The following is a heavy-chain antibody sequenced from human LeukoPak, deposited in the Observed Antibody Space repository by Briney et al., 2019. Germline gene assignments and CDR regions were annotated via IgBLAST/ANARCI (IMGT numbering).Heavy chain of an antibody. CDR1: GFTFSDYY. D-gene: IGHD3-22*01. CDR2: ISSSGSTI. V-gene: IGHV3-11*04. J-gene: IGHJ4*02. Sequence: GGSLRLSCAASGFTFSDYYMSWIRQAPGKGLEWVSYISSSGSTIYYADSVKGRFTISRDNAKNSLYLQMNSLRAEDTAVYYCARESSYYYDSSGYYLGNGFDCWGQGTLVTVSS. CDR3: ARESSYYYDSSGYYLGNGFDC.